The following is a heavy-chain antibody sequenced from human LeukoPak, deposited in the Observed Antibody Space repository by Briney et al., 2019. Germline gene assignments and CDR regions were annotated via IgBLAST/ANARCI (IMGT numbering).Heavy chain of an antibody. CDR3: ARDFRFNIDY. CDR2: ISSSSSYI. J-gene: IGHJ4*02. CDR1: GLTLKHYS. V-gene: IGHV3-21*01. D-gene: IGHD2/OR15-2a*01. Sequence: GGSLRLSCAASGLTLKHYSMHWVRQAPGKGLEWVSSISSSSSYIYYADSVKGRFTISRDNAKNSLYLQMNSLRAEDTAVYYCARDFRFNIDYWGQGTLVTVSS.